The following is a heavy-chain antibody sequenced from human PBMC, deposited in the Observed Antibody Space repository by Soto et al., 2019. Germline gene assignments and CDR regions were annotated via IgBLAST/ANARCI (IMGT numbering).Heavy chain of an antibody. CDR3: ARDLTIVPATHPRLENYGMDV. CDR1: GYSFTSYG. J-gene: IGHJ6*02. D-gene: IGHD2-2*01. Sequence: QVQLVQSAGEVKKPGASVKVSCKASGYSFTSYGISWVRRAPGQGLEWMGWISPYNGHTLFVQRFQGRVTMTTDTTTKTAYMELRNLRSDDTAHYYCARDLTIVPATHPRLENYGMDVWGQGTTVIVSS. CDR2: ISPYNGHT. V-gene: IGHV1-18*01.